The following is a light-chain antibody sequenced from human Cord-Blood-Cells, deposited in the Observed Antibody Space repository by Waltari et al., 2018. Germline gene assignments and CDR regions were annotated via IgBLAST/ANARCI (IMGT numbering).Light chain of an antibody. V-gene: IGKV1-27*01. Sequence: GTITCRASQGISNYLAWYQQKPGKVPKLLIYAASTLQSGVPSRFSGSGSGTDFTLTISSLQPEDVATYYCQKYNSAPIFTFGPGTKVDIK. CDR3: QKYNSAPIFT. CDR1: QGISNY. CDR2: AAS. J-gene: IGKJ3*01.